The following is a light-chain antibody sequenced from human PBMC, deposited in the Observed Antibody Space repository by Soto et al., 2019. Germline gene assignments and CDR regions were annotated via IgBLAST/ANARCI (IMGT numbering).Light chain of an antibody. CDR3: QKFNTAPLT. V-gene: IGKV1-27*01. J-gene: IGKJ5*01. Sequence: DIQMTQSPSSLSASVGDRVTITCRASQDISVYLAWYQQKPGKVPKILIYSASTLQSGVPSRVSASGSVTDFTLTISSLQPEEVATYYCQKFNTAPLTFGQGTRLEIK. CDR2: SAS. CDR1: QDISVY.